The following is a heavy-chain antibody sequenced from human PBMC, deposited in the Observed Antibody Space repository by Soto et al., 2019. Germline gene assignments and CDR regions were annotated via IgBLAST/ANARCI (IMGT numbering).Heavy chain of an antibody. J-gene: IGHJ3*02. CDR2: ISSSSSYI. Sequence: EVQLVESGGGLVTPGGSLRLSCAASGFTFSRYSMNWVRQAPGKVLEWVSSISSSSSYIHYADSVKVRFTISRDNAKNSLYLQMNSLSAEDTVVYYCARESYCSSTSCYFHSGWNLDDAFDIWVQGTMVTVSS. CDR1: GFTFSRYS. D-gene: IGHD2-2*01. CDR3: ARESYCSSTSCYFHSGWNLDDAFDI. V-gene: IGHV3-21*01.